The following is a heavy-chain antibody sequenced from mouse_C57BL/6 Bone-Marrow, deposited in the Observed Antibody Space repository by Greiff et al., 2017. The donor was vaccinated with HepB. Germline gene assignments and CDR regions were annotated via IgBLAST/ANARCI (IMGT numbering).Heavy chain of an antibody. V-gene: IGHV1-69*01. CDR1: GYTFTSYW. CDR2: IDPSDSYT. D-gene: IGHD1-1*01. J-gene: IGHJ4*01. CDR3: ATYGRGPMDY. Sequence: QVQLQQPGAELVMPGASVKLSCKASGYTFTSYWMHWVKQRPGQGLEWIGEIDPSDSYTNYNQKFKGKSTLTVDKSSSTAYMQLSSLTSEDSAVYYCATYGRGPMDYWGQGTSVTVSS.